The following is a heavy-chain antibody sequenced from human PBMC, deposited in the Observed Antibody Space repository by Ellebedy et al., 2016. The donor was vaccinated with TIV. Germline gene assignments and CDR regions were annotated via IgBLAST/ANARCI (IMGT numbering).Heavy chain of an antibody. J-gene: IGHJ3*01. V-gene: IGHV4-34*01. Sequence: SQTLSLTXXVYGGSFHKYFWSWIRQPPGKGLEWIGDITQSGSTNYSPSLTSRVTISVDTSKNVFSLRLASVTPEDSAVYYCAREWSGFDFWGQGTRVTVSS. CDR1: GGSFHKYF. CDR2: ITQSGST. CDR3: AREWSGFDF. D-gene: IGHD2-15*01.